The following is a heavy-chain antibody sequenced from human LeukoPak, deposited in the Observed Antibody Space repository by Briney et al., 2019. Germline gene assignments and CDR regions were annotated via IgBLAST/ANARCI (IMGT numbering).Heavy chain of an antibody. CDR1: GFIFRNYV. Sequence: GGSLRLSCAASGFIFRNYVIHWVRQAPGKGLEWVAVTSSDLNVKLYADSVKGRFTISRDNSRSTLYLQMNSLRPEDTAIYYSAREGYYGSGSPPSLYFDYWGQGTLVTVSS. J-gene: IGHJ4*02. CDR3: AREGYYGSGSPPSLYFDY. V-gene: IGHV3-30-3*01. CDR2: TSSDLNVK. D-gene: IGHD3-10*01.